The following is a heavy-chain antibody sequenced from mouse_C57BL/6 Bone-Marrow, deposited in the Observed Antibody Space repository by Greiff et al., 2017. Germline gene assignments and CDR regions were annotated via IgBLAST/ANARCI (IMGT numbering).Heavy chain of an antibody. CDR2: IWSGGST. D-gene: IGHD1-1*01. Sequence: QVQLQQSGPGLVQPSQSLSITCTVSGFSLTSYGVHWVRQSPGKGLEWLGVIWSGGSTDYTAAFISRLSISKDNSKSQVFFKMNSLQADDTAIYYCASSFITTVVRDYWGQGTTLTVSS. CDR3: ASSFITTVVRDY. CDR1: GFSLTSYG. J-gene: IGHJ2*01. V-gene: IGHV2-2*01.